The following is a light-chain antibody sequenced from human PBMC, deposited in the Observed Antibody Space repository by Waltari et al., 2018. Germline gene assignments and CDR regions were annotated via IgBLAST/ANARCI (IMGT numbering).Light chain of an antibody. V-gene: IGKV3-15*01. CDR3: QQYNRWPPLT. Sequence: ETVMTQSPATLSVSPGERVTLSCRASQGVHDNLAWYQQKPGQAPRLLIYGASTRATCIPARFRGTGSGTDFTLTITSLQSEDFALYYCQQYNRWPPLTFGGGTKVEIK. J-gene: IGKJ4*01. CDR1: QGVHDN. CDR2: GAS.